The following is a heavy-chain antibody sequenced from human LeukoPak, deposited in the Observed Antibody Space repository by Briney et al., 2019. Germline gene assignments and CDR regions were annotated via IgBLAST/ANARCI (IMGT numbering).Heavy chain of an antibody. D-gene: IGHD3-22*01. CDR1: GYSFTSYW. CDR3: ARHVYNYYDSSGTLGN. CDR2: IYPGDSDT. Sequence: GESLKISCKGSGYSFTSYWIGWVRQMPGKGLEWMGIIYPGDSDTRYSPSFQGQVTISADKSISTAYLQWSSLKASDTAMYYCARHVYNYYDSSGTLGNWGQGTLVTVSS. J-gene: IGHJ4*02. V-gene: IGHV5-51*01.